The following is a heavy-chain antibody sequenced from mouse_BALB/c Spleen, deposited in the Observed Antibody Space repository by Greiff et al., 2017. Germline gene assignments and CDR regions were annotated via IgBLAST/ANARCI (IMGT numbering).Heavy chain of an antibody. Sequence: VQLKQSGAELVKPGASVKLSCKASGYTFTSYYMHWVKQRPEQGLEWIGRIDPANGNTKYDPKFQGKATITADTSSNTAYLQLSSLTSEDTAVYDCAPSTMSTTEAMDYWGQGTSVTVSS. V-gene: IGHV14-3*02. D-gene: IGHD2-4*01. CDR1: GYTFTSYY. J-gene: IGHJ4*01. CDR3: APSTMSTTEAMDY. CDR2: IDPANGNT.